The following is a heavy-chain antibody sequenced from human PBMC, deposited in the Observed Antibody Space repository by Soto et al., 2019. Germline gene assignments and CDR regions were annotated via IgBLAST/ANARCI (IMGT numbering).Heavy chain of an antibody. D-gene: IGHD1-26*01. J-gene: IGHJ4*02. Sequence: QVQLVQSGAEVKKPGSSVKVSCKASGGTFSSYSINWVRQAPGQGLAWMGEIIPIFGTANYAQKFQGRVTITADESTSTAYMELSSLRSEATAVYYCARDGGRHSGGIDYWGQGTLVTVSS. CDR3: ARDGGRHSGGIDY. V-gene: IGHV1-69*01. CDR2: IIPIFGTA. CDR1: GGTFSSYS.